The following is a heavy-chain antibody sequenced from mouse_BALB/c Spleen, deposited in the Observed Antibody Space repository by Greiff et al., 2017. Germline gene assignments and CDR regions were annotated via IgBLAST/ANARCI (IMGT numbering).Heavy chain of an antibody. V-gene: IGHV2-6-7*01. CDR2: IWGDGST. J-gene: IGHJ4*01. CDR1: GFSLTGYG. Sequence: VQLVESGPGLVAPSQSLSITCTVSGFSLTGYGVNWVRQPPGKGLEWLGMIWGDGSTDYNSALKSRLSISKDNSKSQVFLKMNSLQTDDTARYYCARDLSYYGSSLYYYAMDYWGQGTSVTVSS. CDR3: ARDLSYYGSSLYYYAMDY. D-gene: IGHD1-1*01.